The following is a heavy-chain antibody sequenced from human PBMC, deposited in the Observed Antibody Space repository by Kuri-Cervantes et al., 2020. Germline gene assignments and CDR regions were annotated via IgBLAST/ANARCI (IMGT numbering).Heavy chain of an antibody. CDR1: GGSISSGGYS. CDR3: ARGGSGWYYGYYYGMDV. V-gene: IGHV4-30-2*01. Sequence: SQTLSLTCAVSGGSISSGGYSWSWIRQPPGKGLEWIGYIYHSGSTNYNPSLKSRVTISVDTSKNQFSLKLSSVTAADTAVYYCARGGSGWYYGYYYGMDVWGQGTTVTVSS. D-gene: IGHD6-19*01. J-gene: IGHJ6*02. CDR2: IYHSGST.